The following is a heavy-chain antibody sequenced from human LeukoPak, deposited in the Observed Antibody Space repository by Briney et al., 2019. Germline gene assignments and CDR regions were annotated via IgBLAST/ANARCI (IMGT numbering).Heavy chain of an antibody. CDR1: GFTFSSYS. J-gene: IGHJ4*02. CDR2: ISSSSSYI. D-gene: IGHD3-22*01. CDR3: ARDWDYYDSSTPYGY. Sequence: GGSLRLSCAASGFTFSSYSMNWVRQAPGKGLEWVSSISSSSSYIYYADSVKGRFTISRDNAKNSLYLQMNSLRAEDTAVYNCARDWDYYDSSTPYGYWGQGTLVTVSS. V-gene: IGHV3-21*01.